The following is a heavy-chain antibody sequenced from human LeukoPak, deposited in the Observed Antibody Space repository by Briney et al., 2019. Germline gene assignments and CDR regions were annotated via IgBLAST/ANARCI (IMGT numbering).Heavy chain of an antibody. Sequence: GGSLRLSCAASGFTFSDHYMDWVRQAPGKGLEWVGRTRNKANSYTTEYAASVKGRFTISRDDSKNSLYMQMNSVKTEDTAVYYCASYYGGNAGDYWGQGTMVTVSS. V-gene: IGHV3-72*01. D-gene: IGHD4-23*01. CDR2: TRNKANSYTT. J-gene: IGHJ4*03. CDR3: ASYYGGNAGDY. CDR1: GFTFSDHY.